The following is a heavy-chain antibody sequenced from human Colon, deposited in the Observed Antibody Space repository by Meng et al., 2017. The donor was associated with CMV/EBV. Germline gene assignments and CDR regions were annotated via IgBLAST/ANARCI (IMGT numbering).Heavy chain of an antibody. CDR1: GFTFSNYW. J-gene: IGHJ3*02. Sequence: GGSLRLSCAASGFTFSNYWMTWLRQAPGRGLELVAHIKEDGSEKYFVGSVKGRFTISRDNAKNSLYLQMNSLRAKDTAVYYCARDPFIKAFDIWGQGTMVTVSS. V-gene: IGHV3-7*01. CDR3: ARDPFIKAFDI. CDR2: IKEDGSEK.